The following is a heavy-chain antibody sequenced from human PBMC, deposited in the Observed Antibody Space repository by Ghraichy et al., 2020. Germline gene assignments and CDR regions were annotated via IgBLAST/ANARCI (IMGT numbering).Heavy chain of an antibody. CDR1: GGSFSGYY. J-gene: IGHJ4*02. CDR2: INHSGST. V-gene: IGHV4-34*01. Sequence: ETLSLTCAVYGGSFSGYYWSWIRQPPGKGLEWIGEINHSGSTNYNPSLKSRVTISVDTSKNQFSLKLSSVTAADTAVYYCARGPFYCSSTSCYTDFFDYWGQGTLVTVSS. CDR3: ARGPFYCSSTSCYTDFFDY. D-gene: IGHD2-2*02.